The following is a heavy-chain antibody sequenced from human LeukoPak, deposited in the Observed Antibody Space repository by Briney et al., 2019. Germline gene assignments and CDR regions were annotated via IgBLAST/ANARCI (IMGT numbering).Heavy chain of an antibody. Sequence: SGGSLRLSCAASGFTVNTNYMTWVRQTPEKGLEWVLVIYDIGSTYYADSVKGRFTISRDNSKNTVYLQMNSLRVDDTAIYYCARVCGTYPCYYGMDVWGQGATVTVSS. CDR1: GFTVNTNY. V-gene: IGHV3-66*01. CDR3: ARVCGTYPCYYGMDV. J-gene: IGHJ6*02. D-gene: IGHD1-26*01. CDR2: IYDIGST.